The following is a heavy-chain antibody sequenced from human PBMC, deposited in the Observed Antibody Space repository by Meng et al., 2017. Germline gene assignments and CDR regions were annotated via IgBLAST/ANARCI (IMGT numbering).Heavy chain of an antibody. CDR3: ARAGIAVAGPDY. V-gene: IGHV1-18*01. CDR1: GYTFTSFG. Sequence: QGQVVHAVAEVNRPGASVQVSCNVSGYTFTSFGISLVRQAPGQGLEWMGWISAYNGNTNYAQKLQGRVTMTTDTSTSTAYMELRSLRSDDTAVYYCARAGIAVAGPDYWGQGTLVTVSS. CDR2: ISAYNGNT. J-gene: IGHJ4*02. D-gene: IGHD6-19*01.